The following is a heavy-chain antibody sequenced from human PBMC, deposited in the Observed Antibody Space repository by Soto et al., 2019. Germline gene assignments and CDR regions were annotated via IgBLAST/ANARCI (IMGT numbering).Heavy chain of an antibody. CDR2: IYYSGDT. Sequence: SETLSLTCTVSGGSIRSSNYYWAWVRQPPGKGLEWIANIYYSGDTYFHPSLRSRLTVSVDTSKNQFSLKLSSLTAADTAMYYCASLQVPGNFDYWGQGTLVTVS. CDR1: GGSIRSSNYY. V-gene: IGHV4-39*01. D-gene: IGHD6-13*01. CDR3: ASLQVPGNFDY. J-gene: IGHJ4*02.